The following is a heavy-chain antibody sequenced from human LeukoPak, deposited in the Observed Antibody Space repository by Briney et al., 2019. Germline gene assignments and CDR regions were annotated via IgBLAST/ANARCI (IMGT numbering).Heavy chain of an antibody. J-gene: IGHJ4*02. CDR1: GFTFSSYS. Sequence: PGGSLRLSCAASGFTFSSYSMNWVRQAPGKGLEWVSYISSSSSTIYYADSVKGRFTISRDNAKNSLYLQMNSLRAEDTAVYYCARDLYRPNFDYWGQGTLVTVSS. V-gene: IGHV3-48*01. CDR3: ARDLYRPNFDY. D-gene: IGHD1-26*01. CDR2: ISSSSSTI.